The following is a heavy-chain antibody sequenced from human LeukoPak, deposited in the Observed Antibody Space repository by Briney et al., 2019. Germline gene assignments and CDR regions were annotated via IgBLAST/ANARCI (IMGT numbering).Heavy chain of an antibody. V-gene: IGHV4-34*01. J-gene: IGHJ4*02. Sequence: PSETLSLTCAVYGGSFSGYYWRWIRQPPGKGLEWIGEINHSGSTNYNPSLKSRVTISVDTSKNQFSLKLSSVTAADTAVYYCARGRGPAAGTLFDYWGQGTLVTVSS. CDR3: ARGRGPAAGTLFDY. D-gene: IGHD6-13*01. CDR2: INHSGST. CDR1: GGSFSGYY.